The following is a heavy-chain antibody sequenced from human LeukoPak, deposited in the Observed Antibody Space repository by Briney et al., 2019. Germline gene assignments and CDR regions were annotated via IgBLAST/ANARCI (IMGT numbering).Heavy chain of an antibody. CDR3: ARPQRLYSSSQTYYYYMDV. CDR2: INHSGST. J-gene: IGHJ6*03. CDR1: GGSISSYY. D-gene: IGHD6-6*01. Sequence: SETLSLTCTVSGGSISSYYWSWIRQPPGKGLEWIGEINHSGSTNYNPSLKSRVTISVDTSKNQFSLKLSSVTAADTAVYYCARPQRLYSSSQTYYYYMDVWGKGTTVTVSS. V-gene: IGHV4-34*01.